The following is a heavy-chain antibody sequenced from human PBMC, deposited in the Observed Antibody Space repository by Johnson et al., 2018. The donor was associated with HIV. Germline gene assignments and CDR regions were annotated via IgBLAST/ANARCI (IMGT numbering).Heavy chain of an antibody. CDR1: GFTFSNAW. Sequence: MQLVESGGGLVKPGGSLRLSCAASGFTFSNAWMSWVRQAPGKGLEWVGRIKSKTEGGTTDYAAPLKGRFTISRDDSKNTLYLQMNSLRAEDTAVYYCARDRRQFLEWLSDAFDIWGQGTVVTVS. CDR2: IKSKTEGGTT. D-gene: IGHD3-3*01. J-gene: IGHJ3*02. V-gene: IGHV3-15*01. CDR3: ARDRRQFLEWLSDAFDI.